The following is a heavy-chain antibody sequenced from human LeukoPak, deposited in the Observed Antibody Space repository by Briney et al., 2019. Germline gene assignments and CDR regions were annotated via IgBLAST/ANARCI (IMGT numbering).Heavy chain of an antibody. CDR1: GFTFTTYW. D-gene: IGHD1-1*01. CDR2: IKQDGTEK. V-gene: IGHV3-7*01. Sequence: GGSLRLSCAASGFTFTTYWLGWVRQPPGKGLEWVANIKQDGTEKYYVDSVKGRFTISRDNAKNSLYLQMNSLRAEDTAVYYCARAPRLERRLRSCDYWGQGTLVTVSS. CDR3: ARAPRLERRLRSCDY. J-gene: IGHJ4*02.